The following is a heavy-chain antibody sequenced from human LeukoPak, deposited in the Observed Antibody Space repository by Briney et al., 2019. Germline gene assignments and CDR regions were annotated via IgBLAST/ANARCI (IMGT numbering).Heavy chain of an antibody. V-gene: IGHV4-4*02. Sequence: SGTLSLTCAVSGSSINSYNWWSWVRPPPGMPLEWIGEIYYSGTTNYSPSLKSRVTMSVDKSNNQFSLKLTSVTAADTAVYYCARSPSGSSSRWFDPWGQGTLVTVSS. D-gene: IGHD1-26*01. J-gene: IGHJ5*02. CDR3: ARSPSGSSSRWFDP. CDR2: IYYSGTT. CDR1: GSSINSYNW.